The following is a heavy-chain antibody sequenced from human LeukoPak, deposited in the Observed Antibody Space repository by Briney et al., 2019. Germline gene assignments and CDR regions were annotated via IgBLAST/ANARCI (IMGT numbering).Heavy chain of an antibody. D-gene: IGHD5-12*01. Sequence: PGGSLRLSCAASGFTFSSYAMHWVRQAPGKGLEYVSAISSNGGSTYYANSVKGRFTISRDNSKNTLYLQMGSLRAEDMAVYYCAKDLAYDSVFDYWGQGTLVTVSS. CDR2: ISSNGGST. CDR1: GFTFSSYA. CDR3: AKDLAYDSVFDY. J-gene: IGHJ4*02. V-gene: IGHV3-64*01.